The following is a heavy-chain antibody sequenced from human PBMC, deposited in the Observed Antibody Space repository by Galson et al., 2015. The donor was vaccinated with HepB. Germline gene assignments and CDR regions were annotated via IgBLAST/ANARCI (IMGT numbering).Heavy chain of an antibody. CDR3: AKKGIAVAGSPVDY. CDR1: GFTFSSYA. D-gene: IGHD6-19*01. V-gene: IGHV3-23*01. CDR2: ISGSGGST. Sequence: SLRLSCAASGFTFSSYAMSWVRQAPGKGLEWVSVISGSGGSTYYADSVKGRFTISRDNSKNTLYLQMNSLRAEDTAVYYCAKKGIAVAGSPVDYWGQGTLVTVSS. J-gene: IGHJ4*02.